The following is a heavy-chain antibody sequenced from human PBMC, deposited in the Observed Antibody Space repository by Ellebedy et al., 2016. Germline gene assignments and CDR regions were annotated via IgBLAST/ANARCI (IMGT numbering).Heavy chain of an antibody. CDR2: ITWNSGKI. V-gene: IGHV3-9*01. Sequence: GGSLRLSCTASGFIFDDYAMHWVRQTPGKGLEWVSGITWNSGKIGYADSVKGRFIISRDNDKNSIYLEMNNLRVEDSALYYCVPQVDNDMVTNLHFDYWGQGTVVTVSS. CDR1: GFIFDDYA. D-gene: IGHD3-10*01. CDR3: VPQVDNDMVTNLHFDY. J-gene: IGHJ4*02.